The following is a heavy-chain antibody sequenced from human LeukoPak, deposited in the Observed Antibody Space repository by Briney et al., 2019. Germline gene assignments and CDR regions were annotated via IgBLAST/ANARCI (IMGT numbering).Heavy chain of an antibody. CDR3: ARDQGVLMVYATRTYNWFDP. J-gene: IGHJ5*02. CDR2: INPNSGGT. V-gene: IGHV1-2*02. Sequence: ASVKVSCKASGYTFTGYYMHWVRHAPGQGLEWMGWINPNSGGTNYAQKFQGRVTRTRDTSISTAYMELSRLRSDDTAVYYCARDQGVLMVYATRTYNWFDPWGQGTLVTVSS. CDR1: GYTFTGYY. D-gene: IGHD2-8*01.